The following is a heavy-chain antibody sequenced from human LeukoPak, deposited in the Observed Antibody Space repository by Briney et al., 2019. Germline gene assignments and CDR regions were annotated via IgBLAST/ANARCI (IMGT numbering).Heavy chain of an antibody. D-gene: IGHD6-13*01. V-gene: IGHV4-59*08. J-gene: IGHJ4*02. CDR3: ARLGYSSSHLDY. CDR1: GGSISSYY. CDR2: IYYSEST. Sequence: PETLSLTCTVSGGSISSYYWGWIRQPPREGQEWIGYIYYSESTNYNPSLKSRVTISVDTSKNQFSLKLSSVTAADTAVYYCARLGYSSSHLDYWGQGTLVTVSS.